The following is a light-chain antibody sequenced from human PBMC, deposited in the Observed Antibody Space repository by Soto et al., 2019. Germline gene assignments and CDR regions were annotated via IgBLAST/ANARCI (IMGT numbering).Light chain of an antibody. CDR2: AAS. Sequence: DIQMTQSPSSLAASVGDRVTITCRASQGIGNGLSWFQQKPGKAPKRLIYAASTLQSGVPSRFSGSGSGTEFTLTISILQPEDFATYYCLRHNDYPITFGQGTRLEMK. CDR1: QGIGNG. V-gene: IGKV1-17*01. J-gene: IGKJ5*01. CDR3: LRHNDYPIT.